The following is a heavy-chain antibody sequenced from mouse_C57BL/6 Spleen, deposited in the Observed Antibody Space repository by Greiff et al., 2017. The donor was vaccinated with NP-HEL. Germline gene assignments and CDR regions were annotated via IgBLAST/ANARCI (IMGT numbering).Heavy chain of an antibody. CDR2: IYPGSGNT. V-gene: IGHV1-76*01. Sequence: VQLQQSGAELVRPGASVKLSCKVSGYTFTDYYINWVKQRPGQGLEWIARIYPGSGNTYYNEKFKGMATLTAEKSSSTAYMQLSSLTSEDSAVYICARCAYYYGSSCYYAMDYWGQGTSVTVSS. D-gene: IGHD1-1*01. CDR1: GYTFTDYY. J-gene: IGHJ4*01. CDR3: ARCAYYYGSSCYYAMDY.